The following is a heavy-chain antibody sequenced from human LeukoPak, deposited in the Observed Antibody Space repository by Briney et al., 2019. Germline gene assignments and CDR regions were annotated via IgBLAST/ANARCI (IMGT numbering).Heavy chain of an antibody. J-gene: IGHJ4*02. D-gene: IGHD6-13*01. CDR2: IYYSGST. CDR1: GGSISSYY. V-gene: IGHV4-59*08. CDR3: ARRTHSSSWSYYFDY. Sequence: PSETLSLTCTVSGGSISSYYWSWIRQPPGKGLEWIWYIYYSGSTNYNPSLKSRVTISVDTSKNQFSLKLSSVTAADTAVYYCARRTHSSSWSYYFDYWGQGTLVTVSS.